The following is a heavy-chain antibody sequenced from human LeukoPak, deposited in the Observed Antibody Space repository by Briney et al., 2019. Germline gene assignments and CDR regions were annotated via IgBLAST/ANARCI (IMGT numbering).Heavy chain of an antibody. V-gene: IGHV4-34*01. CDR3: ARHPSAVAGKTFDY. D-gene: IGHD6-19*01. CDR2: INHSGST. J-gene: IGHJ4*02. Sequence: PSETLSLTRAVYGGSFSGYYWSWIRQPPGKGLEWIGEINHSGSTNYNPSLKSRVTISVDTSKNQFSLKLSSVTAADTAVYYCARHPSAVAGKTFDYWGQGTLVTVSS. CDR1: GGSFSGYY.